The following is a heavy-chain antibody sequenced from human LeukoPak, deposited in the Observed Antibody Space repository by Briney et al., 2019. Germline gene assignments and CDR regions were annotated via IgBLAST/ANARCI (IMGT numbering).Heavy chain of an antibody. D-gene: IGHD2-2*02. CDR3: ARSSRGAAIGLAY. CDR1: GYTFTGYY. Sequence: GASVKVSCRASGYTFTGYYMHWVRQAPGQGLEWMGWINPNSGGTNYAQKFQGRVTMTRDTSISTAYMELSRLRSDDTAVYYCARSSRGAAIGLAYWGQGTLVTVSS. CDR2: INPNSGGT. V-gene: IGHV1-2*02. J-gene: IGHJ4*02.